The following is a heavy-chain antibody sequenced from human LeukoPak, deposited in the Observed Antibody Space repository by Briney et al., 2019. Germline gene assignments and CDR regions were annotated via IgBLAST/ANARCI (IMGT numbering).Heavy chain of an antibody. V-gene: IGHV4-34*01. Sequence: SETLSLTCAVYGGSFSGYYWSWIRQPPGKGLEWIGEINHSGSTNYNPSLKSRVTISVDTSKNQFSLKLSSVTAADTAVYYCASPPQAYYYGSRSSSDAFDIWGQGTMVTVSS. CDR1: GGSFSGYY. CDR3: ASPPQAYYYGSRSSSDAFDI. J-gene: IGHJ3*02. D-gene: IGHD3-10*01. CDR2: INHSGST.